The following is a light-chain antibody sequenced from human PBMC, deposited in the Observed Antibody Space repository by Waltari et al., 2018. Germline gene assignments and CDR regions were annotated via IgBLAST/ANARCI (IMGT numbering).Light chain of an antibody. V-gene: IGLV2-8*01. CDR3: FSYAGSNTYV. CDR2: EVN. Sequence: QSALTQPPSASGSPGQSVTISCSGTRSPVGDYNYASWYQYYPGKAPQPLLYEVNKRPSGVPDRFYGSRSGSTAFLTVSGLQADDEAVYFCFSYAGSNTYVFGSGTTVTVL. J-gene: IGLJ1*01. CDR1: RSPVGDYNY.